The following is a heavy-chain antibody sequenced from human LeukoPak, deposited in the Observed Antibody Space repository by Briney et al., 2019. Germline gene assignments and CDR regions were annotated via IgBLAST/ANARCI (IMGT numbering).Heavy chain of an antibody. D-gene: IGHD6-13*01. CDR3: ARSGIAAAVSDY. CDR1: GYTFTGYY. J-gene: IGHJ4*02. V-gene: IGHV1-2*06. Sequence: ASVKVSCKASGYTFTGYYMHWVRQAPGQGLEWMGRINPNSGGTNYAQKFQGRVTMTRDTSISTAYMELCRLRSDDTAVYYCARSGIAAAVSDYWGQGTLVTVSS. CDR2: INPNSGGT.